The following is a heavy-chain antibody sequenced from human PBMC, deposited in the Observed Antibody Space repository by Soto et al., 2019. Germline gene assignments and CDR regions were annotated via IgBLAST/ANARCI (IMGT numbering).Heavy chain of an antibody. V-gene: IGHV3-33*01. Sequence: PGGSLRLSCAASGFTFSSYGMHWVRQAPGKGLEWVAVIWYDGSNKYYADSVKGRFTISRDNSKNTLYLQMNSLRAEDTAVYYCARDRATDDYGYYYYMDVWGKGTTVTVSS. J-gene: IGHJ6*03. CDR1: GFTFSSYG. CDR2: IWYDGSNK. CDR3: ARDRATDDYGYYYYMDV. D-gene: IGHD5-12*01.